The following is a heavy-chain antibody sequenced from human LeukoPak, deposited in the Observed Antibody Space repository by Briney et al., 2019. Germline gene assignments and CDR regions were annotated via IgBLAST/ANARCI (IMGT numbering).Heavy chain of an antibody. CDR3: AKGYYDYVWGSYYFGY. Sequence: GGSLRLSCAASGFTFSSYAMNWVRQAPGKGLEWVSAISGSGGSTYYADSVKGRFTISRDNSRDTLYLQMNSLRAEDTAVYYCAKGYYDYVWGSYYFGYWGQGTLVTVSS. CDR1: GFTFSSYA. D-gene: IGHD3-16*01. J-gene: IGHJ4*02. CDR2: ISGSGGST. V-gene: IGHV3-23*01.